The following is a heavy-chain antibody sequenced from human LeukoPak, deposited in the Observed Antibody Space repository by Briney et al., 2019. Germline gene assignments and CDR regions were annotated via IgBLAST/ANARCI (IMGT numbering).Heavy chain of an antibody. CDR2: IDTDGSST. V-gene: IGHV3-74*01. CDR3: TKDRDYGDYVYYYGMDV. J-gene: IGHJ6*02. Sequence: PGGSLRLSCAASGFTFSSYWMHWVRQAPGKGLVWVSRIDTDGSSTIYADSVKGRFTISRDNAKNTLYLQMNSLRAEDTAVYYCTKDRDYGDYVYYYGMDVWGQGTTVTVSS. CDR1: GFTFSSYW. D-gene: IGHD4-17*01.